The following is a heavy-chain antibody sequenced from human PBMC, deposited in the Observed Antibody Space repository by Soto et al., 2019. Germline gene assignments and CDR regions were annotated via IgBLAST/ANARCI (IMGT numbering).Heavy chain of an antibody. D-gene: IGHD2-15*01. CDR3: AKXRGGDCSDDACYFGGDY. Sequence: PGESLKISCAASGFTFRFYGMHWVRQPPGKGLECVAVISHDGSNAFYADSVKGRFTISRDNSKNMLYLQMNSLKPEDTAVYYCAKXRGGDCSDDACYFGGDYWGRGNLVTVSS. V-gene: IGHV3-30*18. J-gene: IGHJ4*02. CDR2: ISHDGSNA. CDR1: GFTFRFYG.